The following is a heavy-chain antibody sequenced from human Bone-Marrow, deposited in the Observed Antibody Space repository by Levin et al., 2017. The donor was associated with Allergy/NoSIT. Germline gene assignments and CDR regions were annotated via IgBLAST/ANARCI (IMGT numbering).Heavy chain of an antibody. D-gene: IGHD6-6*01. Sequence: GESLKISCAASGFTFSSYSMNWVRQAPGKGLEWVSSISSSSSYIYYADSVKGRFTISRDNAKNSLYLQMNSLRAEDMAVYYCARGYSSSSPHLGWYFDLWGRGTLVTVSS. CDR1: GFTFSSYS. V-gene: IGHV3-21*01. CDR2: ISSSSSYI. CDR3: ARGYSSSSPHLGWYFDL. J-gene: IGHJ2*01.